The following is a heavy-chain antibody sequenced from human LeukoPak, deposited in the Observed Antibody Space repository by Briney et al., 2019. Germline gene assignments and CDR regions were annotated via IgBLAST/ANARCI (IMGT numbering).Heavy chain of an antibody. CDR3: ARLVRRLQRLNIGRDSDYATGYYLDS. CDR2: INPNSGDT. CDR1: GYIFTRYY. V-gene: IGHV1-2*02. Sequence: ASVKVSCKPSGYIFTRYYMHWVRQAPGQGLEWMGWINPNSGDTNYLKKFQGRVTMTRDTSISTAYMELSRLRSDDTAVYYCARLVRRLQRLNIGRDSDYATGYYLDSWGQGTLVTVSS. J-gene: IGHJ4*02. D-gene: IGHD5-12*01.